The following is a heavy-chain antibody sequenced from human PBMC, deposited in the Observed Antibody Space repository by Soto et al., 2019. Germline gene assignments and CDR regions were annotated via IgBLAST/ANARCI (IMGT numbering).Heavy chain of an antibody. CDR1: GYTFTSYG. Sequence: ASVKVSCKASGYTFTSYGISWVRQAPGQGLERMGWISAYNGNTNYAQKLQGRVTMTTDTSTSTAYMELRSLRSDDTAVYYCARSTPYCGGDCYGWFDPWGQGTLVTVS. CDR2: ISAYNGNT. J-gene: IGHJ5*02. D-gene: IGHD2-21*02. CDR3: ARSTPYCGGDCYGWFDP. V-gene: IGHV1-18*01.